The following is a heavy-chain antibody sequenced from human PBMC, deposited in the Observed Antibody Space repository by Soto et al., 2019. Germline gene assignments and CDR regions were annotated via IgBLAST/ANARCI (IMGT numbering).Heavy chain of an antibody. D-gene: IGHD3-10*01. J-gene: IGHJ6*02. CDR3: ASPTMDYYYYYGMDV. CDR1: GGTFSSYA. V-gene: IGHV1-69*14. Sequence: QVQLVQSGAEVKKPGSSVKVSCKASGGTFSSYAISWVRQAPGQGLEWMGGIIPIFGTANYAQKFQGRVTITADKSTSTAYMELSTLRSDDTAVYYCASPTMDYYYYYGMDVWGQGTTVTVSS. CDR2: IIPIFGTA.